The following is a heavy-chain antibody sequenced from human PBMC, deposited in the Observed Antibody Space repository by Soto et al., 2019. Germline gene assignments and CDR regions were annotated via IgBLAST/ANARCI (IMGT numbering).Heavy chain of an antibody. CDR2: ITPMFGTA. CDR1: GYTFTSYY. V-gene: IGHV1-46*04. J-gene: IGHJ4*02. Sequence: QVQLVQSGAEVKKPGASVKVSCKAYGYTFTSYYMHCVRQSPGQGLEWRGWITPMFGTANYAQALQVRVTMTVDDLASTASMELSRLRSEDTAVYYGARQFECDRSGYFYAYWGQGTLVTVSS. D-gene: IGHD3-22*01. CDR3: ARQFECDRSGYFYAY.